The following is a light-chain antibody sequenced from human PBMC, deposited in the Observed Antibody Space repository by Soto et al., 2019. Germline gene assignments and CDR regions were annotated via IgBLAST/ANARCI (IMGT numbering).Light chain of an antibody. J-gene: IGKJ4*01. CDR3: QQYKAYPRI. CDR2: KAS. Sequence: DIQMTQSPSSLSASVGDRVTITCRASQSIVSWLAWYQQKPGKAPKLLIYKASILESGVPSSFSGSGSGTEFTLTISSLQPDDFATYYCQQYKAYPRIFGGGTRVEIK. CDR1: QSIVSW. V-gene: IGKV1-5*03.